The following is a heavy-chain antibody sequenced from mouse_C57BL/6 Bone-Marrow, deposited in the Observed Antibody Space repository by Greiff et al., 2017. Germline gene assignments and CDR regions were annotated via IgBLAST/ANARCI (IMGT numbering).Heavy chain of an antibody. CDR1: GYTFTEYT. J-gene: IGHJ2*01. CDR3: ARHEASYYYGSSPYFDY. CDR2: FYPGSGSI. D-gene: IGHD1-1*01. V-gene: IGHV1-62-2*01. Sequence: QVQLKESGAELVKPGASVKLSCKASGYTFTEYTIHWVKQRSGQGLEWIGWFYPGSGSIKYNEKFKDKATLTADKSSSTVYMELSRLTSEDSAFYFCARHEASYYYGSSPYFDYWGQGTTLTVSS.